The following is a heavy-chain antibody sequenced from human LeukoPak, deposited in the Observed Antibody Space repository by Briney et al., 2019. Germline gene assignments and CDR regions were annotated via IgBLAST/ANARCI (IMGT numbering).Heavy chain of an antibody. J-gene: IGHJ4*02. V-gene: IGHV3-7*04. CDR1: GFTFSHYW. CDR3: ARGDKFSGDC. D-gene: IGHD2-21*02. Sequence: GGSLRLSCAASGFTFSHYWMSWVRQAPGKGLEWVANINQDGSEKYYVDSLKGRFTISRDNAEHSLYLQMNNLRAEDTAVYYCARGDKFSGDCWGRGTLVTVSS. CDR2: INQDGSEK.